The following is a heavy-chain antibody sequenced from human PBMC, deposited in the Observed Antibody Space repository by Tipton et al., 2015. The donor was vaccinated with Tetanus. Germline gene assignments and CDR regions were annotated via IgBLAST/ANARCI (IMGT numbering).Heavy chain of an antibody. V-gene: IGHV4-4*07. CDR1: GGSISSYY. Sequence: TLSLTCTVSGGSISSYYWSWIRQPAGKGLEWIGRIYISGSTDYNPSLKTRVSMSVGTSKNQFSLKLSSVTASDTAVYYCARDLSGFLFDAFDLWGQGIMVTVSS. CDR3: ARDLSGFLFDAFDL. CDR2: IYISGST. J-gene: IGHJ3*01. D-gene: IGHD3-22*01.